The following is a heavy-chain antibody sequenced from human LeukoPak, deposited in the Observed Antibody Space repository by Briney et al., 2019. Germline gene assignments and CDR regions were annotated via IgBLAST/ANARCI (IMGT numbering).Heavy chain of an antibody. Sequence: PSETLSLTCTVSGSSISSYYWSWIRQPPGKGLEWIGYIYYSGSTNYNPSLKSRVTISVDTSKNQFSLKLSSVTAADTAVYYCARDQARYSSSFWFDPWGQGTLVTVSS. J-gene: IGHJ5*02. D-gene: IGHD6-6*01. CDR2: IYYSGST. V-gene: IGHV4-59*01. CDR3: ARDQARYSSSFWFDP. CDR1: GSSISSYY.